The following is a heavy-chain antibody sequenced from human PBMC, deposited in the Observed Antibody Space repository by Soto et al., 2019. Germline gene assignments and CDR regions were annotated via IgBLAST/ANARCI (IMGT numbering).Heavy chain of an antibody. Sequence: QVQLVQSGAEVKKPESSVKVSCKAPGGTFSTYAISWVRQAPGQGLEWMGGIIPMFGTANYAQRFQDRVTITADESTNTVYMALSSLGSEDTAVYSCASGIQLWLRRINNGYSGWGQGTLVTVSS. J-gene: IGHJ4*02. CDR1: GGTFSTYA. D-gene: IGHD5-18*01. V-gene: IGHV1-69*12. CDR2: IIPMFGTA. CDR3: ASGIQLWLRRINNGYSG.